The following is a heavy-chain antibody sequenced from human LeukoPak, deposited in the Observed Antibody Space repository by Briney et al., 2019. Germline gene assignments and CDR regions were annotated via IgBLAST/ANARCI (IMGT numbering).Heavy chain of an antibody. V-gene: IGHV3-23*01. Sequence: GGSLRLSCAASGFTFSSYAMSWVRQAPGKGLEWVSAISGSGGSTYYADSVKGRFTISRDNSKNTLYLQMNSLRAEDTAVYYCAKAGVTTTVYYYYYYMDVWGKGTTVTVSS. CDR1: GFTFSSYA. CDR3: AKAGVTTTVYYYYYYMDV. CDR2: ISGSGGST. J-gene: IGHJ6*03. D-gene: IGHD4-11*01.